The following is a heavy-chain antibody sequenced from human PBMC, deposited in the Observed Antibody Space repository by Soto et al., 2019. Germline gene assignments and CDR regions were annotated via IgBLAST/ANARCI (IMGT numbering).Heavy chain of an antibody. D-gene: IGHD1-26*01. Sequence: QVQLVESGGGVVQPGRSLRLSCAASGFTFSSYGMHWVRQAPGKGLEWVAVISDDGSNKYYADSVKGRFTISRDNSKNTLYLQLNSLRAEHTAVYYCARSPYSVSYLAYFDYWGQGTLVTVSS. CDR3: ARSPYSVSYLAYFDY. CDR2: ISDDGSNK. V-gene: IGHV3-30*03. J-gene: IGHJ4*02. CDR1: GFTFSSYG.